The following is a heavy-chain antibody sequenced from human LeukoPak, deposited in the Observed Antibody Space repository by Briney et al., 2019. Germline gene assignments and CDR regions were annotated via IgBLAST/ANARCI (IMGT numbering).Heavy chain of an antibody. D-gene: IGHD3-10*01. CDR3: AGDGENYGMDV. J-gene: IGHJ6*04. CDR1: GFTFSSYG. CDR2: IWYDGSNK. V-gene: IGHV3-33*01. Sequence: PGRSLRLSCAASGFTFSSYGMHWVRQAPGKGLEWVAVIWYDGSNKYYADSVKGRFTISRDNSKNALYLQMNSLRAEDTAVYYCAGDGENYGMDVWGKGTTVTVSS.